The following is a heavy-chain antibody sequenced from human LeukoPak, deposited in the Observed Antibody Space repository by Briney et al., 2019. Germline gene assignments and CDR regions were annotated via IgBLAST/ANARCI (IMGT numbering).Heavy chain of an antibody. Sequence: GASVKVSCKASGYTFTGYYXXXVXXXPXXXXXXXGWISPNTGGTNYXXXXXXXXTXXXXTSISTAYMELSSLRSDDTAVYYCARDLIVATVGVDNWGQGTLVTVSS. J-gene: IGHJ4*02. CDR2: ISPNTGGT. CDR1: GYTFTGYY. D-gene: IGHD5-12*01. V-gene: IGHV1-2*02. CDR3: ARDLIVATVGVDN.